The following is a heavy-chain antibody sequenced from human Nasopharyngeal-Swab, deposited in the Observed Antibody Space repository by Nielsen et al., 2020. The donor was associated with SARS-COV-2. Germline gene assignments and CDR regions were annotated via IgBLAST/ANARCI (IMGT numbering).Heavy chain of an antibody. J-gene: IGHJ6*02. CDR2: INHSGST. Sequence: SETLSLTCAVYGGSFSGYYWRWISQPPGKGLEWIGEINHSGSTNYNPSLKSRVTISVDTSKNQFSLKLSSVTAADTAVYYCARDASNYGDYYYYYGMDVWGQGTTVTVSS. V-gene: IGHV4-34*01. CDR3: ARDASNYGDYYYYYGMDV. D-gene: IGHD4-11*01. CDR1: GGSFSGYY.